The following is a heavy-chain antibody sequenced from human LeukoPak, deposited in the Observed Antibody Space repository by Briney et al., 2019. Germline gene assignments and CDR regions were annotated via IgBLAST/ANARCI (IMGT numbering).Heavy chain of an antibody. CDR1: GGSISSYY. J-gene: IGHJ3*02. D-gene: IGHD1-14*01. CDR3: AGIEANSFDI. V-gene: IGHV4-59*01. CDR2: IYSNGNI. Sequence: PSETLCLTCTVSGGSISSYYRSWIRQPPGKGLEWIGYIYSNGNINFNPSPKSRVTILLETSKKKFSLKLSSVTTADTAMCYCAGIEANSFDIWGQGTMVIVSS.